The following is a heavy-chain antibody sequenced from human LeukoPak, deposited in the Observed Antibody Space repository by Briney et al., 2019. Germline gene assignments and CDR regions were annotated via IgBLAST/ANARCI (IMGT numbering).Heavy chain of an antibody. Sequence: SETLSLTCTVSGGSISSYSYYWGWIRQPPGKGLEWIGSFYYSGSTYYNPSLKSRVTISVDTSKNQFSLKLSSVTAADTAVYYCARWRGLRPFDSWGRGILVTVSS. CDR1: GGSISSYSYY. CDR2: FYYSGST. D-gene: IGHD5-12*01. J-gene: IGHJ4*02. CDR3: ARWRGLRPFDS. V-gene: IGHV4-39*01.